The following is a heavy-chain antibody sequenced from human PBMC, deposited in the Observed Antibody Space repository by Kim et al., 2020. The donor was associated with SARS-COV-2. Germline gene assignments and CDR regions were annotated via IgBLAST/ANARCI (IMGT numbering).Heavy chain of an antibody. CDR3: ARDPRGGIYFYDGMDV. J-gene: IGHJ6*02. D-gene: IGHD1-26*01. Sequence: ADAVKGRFTISRDNARNTLYLQMNSLRGDDTAVYYCARDPRGGIYFYDGMDVWGQGTTVTVSS. V-gene: IGHV3-74*01.